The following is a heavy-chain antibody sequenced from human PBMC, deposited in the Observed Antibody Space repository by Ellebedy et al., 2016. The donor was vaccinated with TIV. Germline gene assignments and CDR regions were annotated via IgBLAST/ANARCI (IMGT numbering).Heavy chain of an antibody. Sequence: GGSLRLSCAASGYTFSGYWMIWVRQAPGKGLEWVANINQDGSEQAYVDSVKGRFAISRDNAKNSLYLQMNSLRAEDTAVYYCARDPGLDYYYGMDVWGQGTTVTVSS. CDR2: INQDGSEQ. CDR3: ARDPGLDYYYGMDV. V-gene: IGHV3-7*01. J-gene: IGHJ6*02. CDR1: GYTFSGYW.